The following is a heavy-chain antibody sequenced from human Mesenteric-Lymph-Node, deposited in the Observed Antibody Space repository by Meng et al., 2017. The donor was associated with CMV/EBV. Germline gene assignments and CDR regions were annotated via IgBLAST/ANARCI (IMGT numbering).Heavy chain of an antibody. J-gene: IGHJ4*02. V-gene: IGHV4-59*01. CDR3: ARDPKSSSLYHFDS. CDR2: DSGST. CDR1: DASISSYY. Sequence: SETLSLTCIVSDASISSYYWGWIRQPPGKGLEWIAYDSGSTNYNPSLRSRVTISLDTSKNQFSLKLRSVTAADTAVYYCARDPKSSSLYHFDSWGQGTLVTVSS. D-gene: IGHD6-13*01.